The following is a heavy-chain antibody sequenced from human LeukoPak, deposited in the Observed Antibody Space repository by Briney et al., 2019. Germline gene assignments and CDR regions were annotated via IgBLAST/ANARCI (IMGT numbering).Heavy chain of an antibody. CDR2: TWYDGSNK. D-gene: IGHD2-15*01. J-gene: IGHJ4*02. V-gene: IGHV3-33*01. CDR1: GFTFSSYA. Sequence: GRSLRLSCAASGFTFSSYAMHWVRQAPGKGLEWMAVTWYDGSNKYYADSVKGRFTISRDNSKNTLYLQMNSLRAEDTAVYYCCSILAAGQDDYWGQGTLVTVSS. CDR3: CSILAAGQDDY.